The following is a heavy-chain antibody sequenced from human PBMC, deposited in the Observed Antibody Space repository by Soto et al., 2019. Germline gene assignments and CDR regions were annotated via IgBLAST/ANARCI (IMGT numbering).Heavy chain of an antibody. V-gene: IGHV4-34*01. J-gene: IGHJ1*01. Sequence: SDTLSLTSAVYGGSVNGYFWSWIRQPPEKGLEWIGEIKDGGITNYSPSLKSRVTISADTSKNQFFLTLKSVTAADTAVYYCARGQVAIVATHWDQGTLVT. CDR3: ARGQVAIVATH. D-gene: IGHD5-12*01. CDR1: GGSVNGYF. CDR2: IKDGGIT.